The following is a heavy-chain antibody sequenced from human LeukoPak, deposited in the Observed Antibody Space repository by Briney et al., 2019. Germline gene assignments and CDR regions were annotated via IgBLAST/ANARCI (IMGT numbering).Heavy chain of an antibody. CDR1: GGSFSGYY. D-gene: IGHD5-18*01. Sequence: SETLSLTCAVYGGSFSGYYWSWIRQPPGKGLEWIGEINHSGSTNYNPSLKSRVTISVDTSKNQFSLKLSSVTAADTAVYYYARGIQLISHWFDPWGQGTLVTVSS. CDR3: ARGIQLISHWFDP. V-gene: IGHV4-34*01. CDR2: INHSGST. J-gene: IGHJ5*02.